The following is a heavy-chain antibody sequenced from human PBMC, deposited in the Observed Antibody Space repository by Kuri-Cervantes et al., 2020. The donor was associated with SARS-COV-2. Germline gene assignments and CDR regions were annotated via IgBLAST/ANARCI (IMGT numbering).Heavy chain of an antibody. D-gene: IGHD2-21*01. V-gene: IGHV3-30*18. CDR1: GFNFSTSD. CDR3: AKGRAGVHDF. CDR2: ISYDGKNK. Sequence: GESLKISCVASGFNFSTSDMHWVRQAPGKGLEWVTFISYDGKNKKCLASGKGRSTISRDNSQNTPHLQMKSLRDEDTAIYYCAKGRAGVHDFWGQGTLVTVSS. J-gene: IGHJ4*02.